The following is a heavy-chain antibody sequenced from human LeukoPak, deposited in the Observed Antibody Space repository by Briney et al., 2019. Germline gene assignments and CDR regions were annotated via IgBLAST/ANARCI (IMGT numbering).Heavy chain of an antibody. CDR2: IKQDGSEK. Sequence: GGSLRLSCAASGFTFSSYWMSWVRQAPGKGLEWVANIKQDGSEKYYVDSVKGRFTISRDNAKNSLYLQMNSLRAEDTAVYYCVRVRVVVPSLFDYCEYWGQGTLVTVSS. CDR1: GFTFSSYW. CDR3: VRVRVVVPSLFDYCEY. J-gene: IGHJ4*02. V-gene: IGHV3-7*01. D-gene: IGHD3-16*02.